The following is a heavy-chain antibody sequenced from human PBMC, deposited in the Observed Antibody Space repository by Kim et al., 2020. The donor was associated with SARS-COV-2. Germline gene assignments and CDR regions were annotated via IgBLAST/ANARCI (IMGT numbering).Heavy chain of an antibody. Sequence: GGSLRLSCAASGFTVSSNYMSWVRQAPGKGLEWVSVIYSGGSTYYADSVKGRFTISRDNSKNTLYLQMNSLRAEDTAVYYCARDLTGTTRNYGMDVWGQGTTVTVSS. CDR3: ARDLTGTTRNYGMDV. J-gene: IGHJ6*02. D-gene: IGHD1-7*01. V-gene: IGHV3-53*01. CDR1: GFTVSSNY. CDR2: IYSGGST.